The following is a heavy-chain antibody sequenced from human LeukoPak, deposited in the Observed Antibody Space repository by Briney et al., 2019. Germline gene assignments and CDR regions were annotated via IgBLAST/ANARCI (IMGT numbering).Heavy chain of an antibody. CDR2: ISGSSDKT. CDR3: AKDPINWGSIYCDC. CDR1: GFTFSNYA. V-gene: IGHV3-23*01. Sequence: PGESLRLSCEASGFTFSNYAMSSVRQAPGKGLEWVSSISGSSDKTNYADSVKGRFTISRDNSKNILYLQMNSLTAEDTAVYWCAKDPINWGSIYCDCWGQGTLVTVSS. D-gene: IGHD7-27*01. J-gene: IGHJ4*02.